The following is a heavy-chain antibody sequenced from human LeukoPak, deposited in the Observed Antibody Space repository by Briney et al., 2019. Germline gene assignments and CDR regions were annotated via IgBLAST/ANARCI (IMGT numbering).Heavy chain of an antibody. V-gene: IGHV5-51*01. CDR3: ARVPSGDAPYYYYNMDV. CDR2: IYPGDSDA. D-gene: IGHD5-24*01. J-gene: IGHJ6*03. CDR1: GYRFTSYW. Sequence: KTGESLKISCKGSGYRFTSYWIGWVRQMPGKGLEWMGIIYPGDSDARYSPSFQGQVTISADKSISTAYLQWNSLKASDTAMYYCARVPSGDAPYYYYNMDVWGKGTTVTVSS.